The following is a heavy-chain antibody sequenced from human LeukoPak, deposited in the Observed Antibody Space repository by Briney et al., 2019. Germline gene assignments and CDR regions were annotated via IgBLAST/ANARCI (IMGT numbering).Heavy chain of an antibody. CDR1: GGSISSGGYS. V-gene: IGHV4-30-2*01. CDR2: IYHSGST. CDR3: ARAKNYHLDY. D-gene: IGHD5-24*01. Sequence: SETLSLTCAVSGGSISSGGYSWRWIRQPPGKGLEWIGYIYHSGSTHYNPSLKSRVTISVDRSKNQFSLKLSSVTAADTAVYYCARAKNYHLDYWGQGTLVTVSS. J-gene: IGHJ4*02.